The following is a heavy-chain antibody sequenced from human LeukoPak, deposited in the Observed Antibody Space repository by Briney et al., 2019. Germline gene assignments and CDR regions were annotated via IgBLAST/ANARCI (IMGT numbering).Heavy chain of an antibody. D-gene: IGHD2-2*01. CDR3: ARALGYCSSTSCYPNYYYYYYMDV. CDR1: GFTFSDYY. Sequence: PGGSLRLSCAASGFTFSDYYMNWIRQAPGKGLEWVSYISSSGSTIYYAGSVKGRFTISRDNAKNSLYLQMNSLRAEDTAVYYCARALGYCSSTSCYPNYYYYYYMDVWGKGTTVTVSS. J-gene: IGHJ6*03. V-gene: IGHV3-11*01. CDR2: ISSSGSTI.